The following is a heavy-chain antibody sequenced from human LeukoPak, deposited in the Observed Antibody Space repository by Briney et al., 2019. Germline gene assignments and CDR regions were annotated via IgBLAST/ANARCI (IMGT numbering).Heavy chain of an antibody. J-gene: IGHJ5*02. CDR3: ARPAVPAAITEVDWFDP. CDR2: INPSGGST. V-gene: IGHV1-46*01. Sequence: ASVKVSCKVSGYTLTELSMHWVRQAPGQGLEWMGIINPSGGSTSYAQKFQGRVTMTRDTSTSTVYMELSSLRSEDTAVYYCARPAVPAAITEVDWFDPWGQGTLVTVSS. D-gene: IGHD2-2*02. CDR1: GYTLTELS.